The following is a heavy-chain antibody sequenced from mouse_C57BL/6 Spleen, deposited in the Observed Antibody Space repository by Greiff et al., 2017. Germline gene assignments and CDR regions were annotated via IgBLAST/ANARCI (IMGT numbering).Heavy chain of an antibody. D-gene: IGHD1-1*01. CDR2: IHPNSGST. CDR3: ARWYDYYGSSPYYFDY. J-gene: IGHJ2*01. Sequence: QVQLQQPGAELVKPGASVKLSCKASGYTFTSYWMHWVKQRPGKGLEWIGMIHPNSGSTNYNEKFKSKATLTVDKSSSTAYMQLSSLTSEDSAVYYGARWYDYYGSSPYYFDYWGQGTTLTVSS. V-gene: IGHV1-64*01. CDR1: GYTFTSYW.